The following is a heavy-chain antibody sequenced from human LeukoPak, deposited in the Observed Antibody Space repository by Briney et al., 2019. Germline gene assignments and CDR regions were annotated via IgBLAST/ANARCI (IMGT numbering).Heavy chain of an antibody. CDR3: ARVNVVVVAATQGNVLFDY. Sequence: AASVKVSCKASGYTFTGYYMHWVRQAPGQGLEWMGWINPNSGGTNYAQKFRGRVTMTRDTSISTAYMELSRLRSDDTAVYYCARVNVVVVAATQGNVLFDYWGQGTLVTVSS. D-gene: IGHD2-15*01. CDR2: INPNSGGT. J-gene: IGHJ4*02. V-gene: IGHV1-2*02. CDR1: GYTFTGYY.